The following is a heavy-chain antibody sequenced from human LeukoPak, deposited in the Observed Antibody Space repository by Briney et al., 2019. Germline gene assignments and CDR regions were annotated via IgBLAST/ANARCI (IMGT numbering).Heavy chain of an antibody. CDR1: GFNFDRYT. CDR3: AKELDTMFFDY. J-gene: IGHJ4*02. D-gene: IGHD3-10*02. V-gene: IGHV3-43*01. CDR2: AGWAGGTT. Sequence: GGSLRLSCATSGFNFDRYTIHGVRQAPAKGLEWVSLAGWAGGTTFYSDSVRGRFTISRDSGRKSVYLQMNSLTTDDTAFYFCAKELDTMFFDYWGQGTLVTVSS.